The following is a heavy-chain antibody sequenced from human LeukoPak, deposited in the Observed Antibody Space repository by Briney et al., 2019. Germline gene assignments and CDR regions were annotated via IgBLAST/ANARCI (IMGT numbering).Heavy chain of an antibody. CDR2: LSDSGAYT. V-gene: IGHV3-23*01. Sequence: GGSLRLSCAASGFTFSSYAMSWVRLAPGKGLEWVSALSDSGAYTYYADSVKGRFTISRDNSKNTLCLQMNSLRAEDTAVYYCARDSRDGYNWYFDYWGQGTLVTVSS. CDR1: GFTFSSYA. D-gene: IGHD5-24*01. J-gene: IGHJ4*02. CDR3: ARDSRDGYNWYFDY.